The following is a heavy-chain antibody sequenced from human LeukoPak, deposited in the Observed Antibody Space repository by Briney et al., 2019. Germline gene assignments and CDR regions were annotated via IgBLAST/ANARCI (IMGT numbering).Heavy chain of an antibody. Sequence: SETLSLTCTVSGGSVRGYYCSWIRQPAGKGLEWIGRIYSTGSTDYNASLKSRVTMSVDTSKNKFSLKLSSVTAADTAVYYCARMSYDRTGEGRANLYYYYMAVWGKGTTVTVSS. CDR3: ARMSYDRTGEGRANLYYYYMAV. CDR2: IYSTGST. D-gene: IGHD3-3*01. V-gene: IGHV4-4*07. CDR1: GGSVRGYY. J-gene: IGHJ6*03.